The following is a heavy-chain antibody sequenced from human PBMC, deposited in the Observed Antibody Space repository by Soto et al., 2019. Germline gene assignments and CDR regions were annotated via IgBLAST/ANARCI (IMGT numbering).Heavy chain of an antibody. V-gene: IGHV1-2*02. J-gene: IGHJ4*02. CDR1: RYTFTGYY. CDR2: INPNSGGT. D-gene: IGHD3-9*01. Sequence: QVQLVQSGAEVKKPGASVKVSCKASRYTFTGYYMHWVRQAPGQGLEWMGWINPNSGGTNYAQKFQGRVTMTRDTYISSAYMELSRLRSVDTAVYYCARRDYDILTGYDYWGQGTLVTVSS. CDR3: ARRDYDILTGYDY.